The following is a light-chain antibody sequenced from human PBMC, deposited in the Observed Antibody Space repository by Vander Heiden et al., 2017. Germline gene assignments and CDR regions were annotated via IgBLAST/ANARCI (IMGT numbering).Light chain of an antibody. CDR3: QHSYSAPYT. V-gene: IGKV1-39*01. Sequence: DIQMTKSPSSLSASVGDRVTITCRASQSSTSYLNWYQQKPGEAPKLLIYAASTLASGVPSRFSGSGSGTDFTLTISSLQPEDFATYYCQHSYSAPYTFGQGTKLEIK. J-gene: IGKJ2*01. CDR2: AAS. CDR1: QSSTSY.